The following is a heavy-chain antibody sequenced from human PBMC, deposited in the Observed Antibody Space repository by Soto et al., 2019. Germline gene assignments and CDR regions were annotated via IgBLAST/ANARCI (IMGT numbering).Heavy chain of an antibody. CDR1: GFSFRDYF. CDR2: IGPYGNSI. CDR3: ARDDHTYGVY. D-gene: IGHD2-21*01. J-gene: IGHJ4*02. V-gene: IGHV3-11*01. Sequence: GESLKISCAASGFSFRDYFMSWLRQAPGKGLEWVSYIGPYGNSIYYADSVKGRFTISRDDATKSLHLHMNSLRTDDTAVYYCARDDHTYGVYWGQGTPVAVSS.